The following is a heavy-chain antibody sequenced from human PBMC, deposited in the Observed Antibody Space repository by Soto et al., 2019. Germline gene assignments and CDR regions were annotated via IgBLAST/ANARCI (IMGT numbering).Heavy chain of an antibody. Sequence: QVQLVQSGAEVKKPGSSVKVSCKASGGTSSRYAISWVRQAPGQGLEWLGGITLNVGTTNYAQKFQGRATITADEFMSTAYMELSSLRSEDTAVYYCARDSYADYVGAFEIWGQGTMVTVSS. CDR1: GGTSSRYA. V-gene: IGHV1-69*12. CDR2: ITLNVGTT. D-gene: IGHD4-17*01. J-gene: IGHJ3*02. CDR3: ARDSYADYVGAFEI.